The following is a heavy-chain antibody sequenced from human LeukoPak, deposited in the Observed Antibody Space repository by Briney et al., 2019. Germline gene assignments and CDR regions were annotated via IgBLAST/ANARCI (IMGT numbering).Heavy chain of an antibody. CDR1: GFTFSSYW. J-gene: IGHJ4*02. V-gene: IGHV3-7*03. CDR3: ATSRTFDY. D-gene: IGHD1-1*01. CDR2: VKQDGSEI. Sequence: PGGSLRLSCAASGFTFSSYWMNWVRQAPGKGLEWVANVKQDGSEIYYVASVKGRFTISRDNAKNSLYLQMNSLRAEDTAVYYCATSRTFDYWGQGTLVTVSS.